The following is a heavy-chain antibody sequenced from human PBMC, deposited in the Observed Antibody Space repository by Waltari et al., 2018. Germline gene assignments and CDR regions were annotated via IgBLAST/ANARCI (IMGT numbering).Heavy chain of an antibody. CDR3: ARVKGQGDFWSGYYSH. V-gene: IGHV1-69*05. D-gene: IGHD3-3*01. Sequence: QVQLVQSGAEVKKPGSSVKVSCKASGGTFSSYAISWVRQAPGQGLEWMGGISPIFGTANYAQKCQGRVTITTDESTSTAYMELSSLRSEDTAVYYCARVKGQGDFWSGYYSHWGQGTLVTVSS. J-gene: IGHJ4*02. CDR2: ISPIFGTA. CDR1: GGTFSSYA.